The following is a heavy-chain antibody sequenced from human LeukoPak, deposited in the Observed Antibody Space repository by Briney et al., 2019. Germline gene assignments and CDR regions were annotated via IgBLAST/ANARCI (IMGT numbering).Heavy chain of an antibody. Sequence: VASVKVSCKASGYTFTSYGISWVRQAPGQGLEWIGWISAYNGNTNYAQKLQGRVTMTTDTSTSTAYMELRSLRSDDTAVYYCARLKYCSSTSCYGNWFDPWGQGTLVTVSS. CDR2: ISAYNGNT. CDR3: ARLKYCSSTSCYGNWFDP. J-gene: IGHJ5*02. CDR1: GYTFTSYG. D-gene: IGHD2-2*01. V-gene: IGHV1-18*01.